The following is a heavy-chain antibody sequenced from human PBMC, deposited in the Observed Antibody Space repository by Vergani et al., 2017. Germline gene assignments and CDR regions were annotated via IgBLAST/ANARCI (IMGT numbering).Heavy chain of an antibody. D-gene: IGHD2-15*01. V-gene: IGHV3-30*02. CDR3: ARDLAYCHEGSCAL. CDR2: VLFDGSNE. Sequence: QVQLVQSGGGVVQPGGSLRLSCVASGFTFNRYGMQWVRQAPGKGLEWVAYVLFDGSNEYYADLVKGRFIVSRDNSNDALYLQMNSLRTDETAVYYCARDLAYCHEGSCALWGQGSVVTVSS. CDR1: GFTFNRYG. J-gene: IGHJ4*02.